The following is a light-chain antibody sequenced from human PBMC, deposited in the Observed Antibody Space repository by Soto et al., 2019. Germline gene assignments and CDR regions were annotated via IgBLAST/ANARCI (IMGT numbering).Light chain of an antibody. CDR2: DVT. CDR1: NSDIGAFTY. V-gene: IGLV2-8*01. Sequence: QSVLSQPPSASGSPGQSVTISCTGTNSDIGAFTYVSWYQQHPGRAPRLIIYDVTKRPSGVPDRFSGSKSGNTASLTVSGLHVDDEADYFCSSYAVNKKLLFGGRTQLTVL. CDR3: SSYAVNKKLL. J-gene: IGLJ7*01.